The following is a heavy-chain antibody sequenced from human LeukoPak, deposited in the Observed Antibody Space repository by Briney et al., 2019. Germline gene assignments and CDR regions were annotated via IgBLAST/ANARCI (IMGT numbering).Heavy chain of an antibody. CDR2: ISGSGGST. J-gene: IGHJ4*02. D-gene: IGHD5-18*01. CDR1: GLTVSSNC. Sequence: PGGSLRLPCAASGLTVSSNCMSWVRQAPGKGLEWVSAISGSGGSTYYADSVKGRFTISRDNSKNTLYLQMNSLRAEDTAVYYCAKGDLVDTAMVYFDYWGQGTLVTVSS. CDR3: AKGDLVDTAMVYFDY. V-gene: IGHV3-23*01.